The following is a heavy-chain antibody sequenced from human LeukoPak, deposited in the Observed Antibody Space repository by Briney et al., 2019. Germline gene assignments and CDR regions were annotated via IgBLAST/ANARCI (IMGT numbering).Heavy chain of an antibody. CDR1: GFTVSSNY. CDR3: ARVLGYCSSTSCDVGGWFDP. CDR2: IYSGGST. Sequence: TGGSLRLSCAASGFTVSSNYMSWVRQAPGKGLEWVSVIYSGGSTYYADSVKGRFTVSRDNSKNTLYLQMNSLRAEDTAVYYCARVLGYCSSTSCDVGGWFDPWGQGTLVTVSS. V-gene: IGHV3-66*01. D-gene: IGHD2-2*01. J-gene: IGHJ5*02.